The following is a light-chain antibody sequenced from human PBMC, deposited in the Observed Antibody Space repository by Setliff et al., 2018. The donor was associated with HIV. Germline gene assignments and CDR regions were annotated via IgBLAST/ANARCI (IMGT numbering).Light chain of an antibody. Sequence: QSVLTQPASVSGSPGQSITISCTGISSDVDGYNFVSWYQHHPGKVPKVMIYDDNKRPSGVSNRFSGSKSGNTASLTISGLQAEDEADYYCSSYRSGNIGGFGGGTKVTVL. CDR1: SSDVDGYNF. CDR2: DDN. CDR3: SSYRSGNIGG. J-gene: IGLJ1*01. V-gene: IGLV2-14*03.